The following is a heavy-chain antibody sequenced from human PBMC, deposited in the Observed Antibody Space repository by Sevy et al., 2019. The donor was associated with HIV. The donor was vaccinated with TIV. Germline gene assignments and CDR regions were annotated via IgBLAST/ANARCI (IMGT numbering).Heavy chain of an antibody. J-gene: IGHJ4*02. CDR3: ATDLAGSRFG. V-gene: IGHV1-24*01. CDR2: FDPEDGET. D-gene: IGHD3-10*01. CDR1: GYSLTELA. Sequence: ASVKVSCKVSGYSLTELAMHWVRQAPGKGFEWMGGFDPEDGETIYSQKFQGRVTMTEDTSTDTAYMELRSLRSEDTAVYYCATDLAGSRFGWGQGTLVTVSS.